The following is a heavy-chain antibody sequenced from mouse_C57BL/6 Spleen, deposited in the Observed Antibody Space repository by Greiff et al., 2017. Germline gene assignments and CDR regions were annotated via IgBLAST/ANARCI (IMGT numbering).Heavy chain of an antibody. J-gene: IGHJ2*01. CDR1: GFSLTSYG. Sequence: QVQLKQSGPGLVQPSQSLSITCTVSGFSLTSYGVHWVRQSPGKGLEWLGVIWSGGSTDYNAAFISRLSISKDNSKSQVFLKMSSLQADDTAIYYCARNSDYYGSSYFDDWGQGTTLTVSS. D-gene: IGHD1-1*01. CDR3: ARNSDYYGSSYFDD. CDR2: IWSGGST. V-gene: IGHV2-2*01.